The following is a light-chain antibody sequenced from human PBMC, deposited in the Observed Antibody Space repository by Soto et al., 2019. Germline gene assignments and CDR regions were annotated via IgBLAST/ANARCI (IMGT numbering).Light chain of an antibody. CDR3: SSYTSSSTLVYV. J-gene: IGLJ1*01. CDR1: SSDVGGYNY. V-gene: IGLV2-14*01. CDR2: EVS. Sequence: QSVLTQPASVSGSPGQSITISCTGTSSDVGGYNYVSWYQQHPGKAPKLMIYEVSNRPSGVSNRFSGSKSGNTASLTISGLQAYDEADYYCSSYTSSSTLVYVFGTGTKLTVL.